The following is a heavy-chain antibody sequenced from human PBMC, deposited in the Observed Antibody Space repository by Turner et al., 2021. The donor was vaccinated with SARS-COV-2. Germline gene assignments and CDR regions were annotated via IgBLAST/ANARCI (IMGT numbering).Heavy chain of an antibody. D-gene: IGHD3-9*01. CDR2: IYSGGST. V-gene: IGHV3-53*04. J-gene: IGHJ6*02. Sequence: EVQLVESGGGLVQPGGSLRLSCAGSGITVSSNYMSWVRQAPGKGLEWVSVIYSGGSTYYADSVKGRFTISRHNSKNTLNLQMNSLRAEDTAVYYCARDLNYYGMDVWGQGTTVTVSS. CDR3: ARDLNYYGMDV. CDR1: GITVSSNY.